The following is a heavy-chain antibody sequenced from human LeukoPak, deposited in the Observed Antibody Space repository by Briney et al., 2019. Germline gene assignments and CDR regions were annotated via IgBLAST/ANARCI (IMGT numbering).Heavy chain of an antibody. CDR1: GGSISSSSYY. CDR3: AREDSYGYGGVWFDP. Sequence: KSSETLSLTCTVSGGSISSSSYYWGWIRQPPGKGLEWIGSIYYSGSTNYNPSLKSRVTISVDTSKNQFSLKLSSVTAADTAVYYCAREDSYGYGGVWFDPWGQGTLVTVSS. V-gene: IGHV4-39*07. J-gene: IGHJ5*02. D-gene: IGHD5-18*01. CDR2: IYYSGST.